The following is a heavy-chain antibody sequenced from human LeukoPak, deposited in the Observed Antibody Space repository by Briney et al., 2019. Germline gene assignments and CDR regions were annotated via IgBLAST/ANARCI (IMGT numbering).Heavy chain of an antibody. V-gene: IGHV4-30-4*08. CDR2: IYYSGST. Sequence: SETLSLTCTVSGGSISSGDYYWSWIRQPPGKGLEWIGYIYYSGSTYYNPSLKSRVTISVDTSKNQFSLKLSSVTAADTAVYYCARGSSIFGVVTPFDYWGQGTLVTVSS. J-gene: IGHJ4*02. CDR1: GGSISSGDYY. D-gene: IGHD3-3*01. CDR3: ARGSSIFGVVTPFDY.